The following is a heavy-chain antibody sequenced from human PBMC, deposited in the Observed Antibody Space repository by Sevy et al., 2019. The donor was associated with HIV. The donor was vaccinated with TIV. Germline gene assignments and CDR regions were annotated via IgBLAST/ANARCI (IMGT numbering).Heavy chain of an antibody. CDR1: GGSFSGYY. D-gene: IGHD5-18*01. CDR3: ARRNPRGYSYGYGGYFDY. CDR2: INHSGST. Sequence: SETLSLTCAVYGGSFSGYYWSWIRQPPGKGLEWIGEINHSGSTNYNPSLKSRVTISVDTSKNQFSLKLSPVTAADTAVYYCARRNPRGYSYGYGGYFDYWGQGTLVTVSS. J-gene: IGHJ4*02. V-gene: IGHV4-34*01.